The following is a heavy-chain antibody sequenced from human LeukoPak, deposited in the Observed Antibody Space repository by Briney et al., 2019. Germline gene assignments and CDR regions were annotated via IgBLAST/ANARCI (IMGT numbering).Heavy chain of an antibody. CDR2: INAGNGNT. CDR3: ARTVLRYFDWFADY. Sequence: ASVKVSCKASGYTFTSYAMHWVRQAPGQRLEWMGWINAGNGNTKYSQKFQGRVTITRGTSASTAYMELSSLRSEDTAVYYCARTVLRYFDWFADYWGQGTLVTVSS. CDR1: GYTFTSYA. V-gene: IGHV1-3*01. D-gene: IGHD3-9*01. J-gene: IGHJ4*02.